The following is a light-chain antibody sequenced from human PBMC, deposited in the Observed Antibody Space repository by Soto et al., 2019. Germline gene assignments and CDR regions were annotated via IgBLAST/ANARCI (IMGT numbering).Light chain of an antibody. CDR3: QPYLDWRRT. CDR2: GAS. V-gene: IGKV3-15*01. CDR1: QSVGSN. Sequence: TQSPSTLSVSPGERVTLSCRARQSVGSNLAWYQQKPGQALRLLIYGASTRATGIPARFSGSGSGTEFTLTISILKSGDFAVYSGQPYLDWRRTFGQGTKV. J-gene: IGKJ1*01.